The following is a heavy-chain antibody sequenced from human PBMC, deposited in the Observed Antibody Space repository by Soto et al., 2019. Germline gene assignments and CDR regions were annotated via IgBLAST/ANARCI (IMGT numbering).Heavy chain of an antibody. J-gene: IGHJ4*02. CDR2: IYYSGSS. Sequence: QVQLQESGPGLVKPSQTLSLTCTVSGGSISSGGYYWSWIRQHPGKGLEWIGYIYYSGSSYYNPSLKSRVTISVDTSKNQFSLKLTSVTAADTAVYYCAREIHDYVWGRYPDYWGQGTLVTVSS. CDR1: GGSISSGGYY. D-gene: IGHD3-16*02. V-gene: IGHV4-31*03. CDR3: AREIHDYVWGRYPDY.